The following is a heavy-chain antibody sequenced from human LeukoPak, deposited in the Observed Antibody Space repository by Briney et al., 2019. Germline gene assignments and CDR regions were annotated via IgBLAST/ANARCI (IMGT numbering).Heavy chain of an antibody. V-gene: IGHV1-18*01. CDR1: GYTFTSYD. Sequence: GASVKVSCKASGYTFTSYDITWVRQAPGQGLEWMGWISTYNGKTNYAQKLQDRVTMTTDTSTSTAYMELRSLRSDDTAVYYCARGRDARIKVAVADTPLTNFEYWGQGTLVTVSS. J-gene: IGHJ4*02. CDR3: ARGRDARIKVAVADTPLTNFEY. D-gene: IGHD6-19*01. CDR2: ISTYNGKT.